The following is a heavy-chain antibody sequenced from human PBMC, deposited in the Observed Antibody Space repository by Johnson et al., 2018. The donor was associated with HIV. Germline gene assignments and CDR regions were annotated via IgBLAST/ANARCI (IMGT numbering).Heavy chain of an antibody. CDR3: ARGRSGWYGGAFDI. Sequence: VQLVESGGGLVQPGGSLRLSCAASGFTFSSYDMHWVRQATGKGLEWVSAIGTAGDTYYPGSVKGRFTISRENAKNSLYLPMNSLRAGDTAVYYCARGRSGWYGGAFDIWGQGTMVTVSS. V-gene: IGHV3-13*01. CDR1: GFTFSSYD. D-gene: IGHD6-19*01. J-gene: IGHJ3*02. CDR2: IGTAGDT.